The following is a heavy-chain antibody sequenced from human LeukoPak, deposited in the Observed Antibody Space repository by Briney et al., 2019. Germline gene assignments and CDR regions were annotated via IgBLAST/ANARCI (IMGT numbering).Heavy chain of an antibody. Sequence: GGSLRLSCAASGFTFSNYGMSWVRQAPGKGLEWVSAISGSGDTTFYADSVKGRFTISRDNSRNTVFLQINSLRAEDTAVYYCAKDGPWELTFFHWGQGTVVTVSS. CDR1: GFTFSNYG. V-gene: IGHV3-23*01. CDR3: AKDGPWELTFFH. CDR2: ISGSGDTT. J-gene: IGHJ4*02. D-gene: IGHD1-26*01.